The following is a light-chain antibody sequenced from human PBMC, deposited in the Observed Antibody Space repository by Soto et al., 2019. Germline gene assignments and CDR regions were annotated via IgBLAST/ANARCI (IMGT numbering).Light chain of an antibody. Sequence: QSALTQPASVSGSPVQSITISCTGTNSDVGTYELVSWYQQHPGRAPKLMIYEGSKRPSGVSNRFSGSKSGDTASLTISGLQAEDEANYYCCSYAASSALWVFGGGTKLTVL. CDR2: EGS. CDR1: NSDVGTYEL. CDR3: CSYAASSALWV. J-gene: IGLJ3*02. V-gene: IGLV2-23*01.